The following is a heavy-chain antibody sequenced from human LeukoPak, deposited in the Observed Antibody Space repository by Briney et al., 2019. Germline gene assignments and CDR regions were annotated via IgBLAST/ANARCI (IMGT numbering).Heavy chain of an antibody. J-gene: IGHJ4*02. CDR1: GFTFSSYD. V-gene: IGHV3-48*03. Sequence: PGGSLRLSCAASGFTFSSYDMNWVRQAPGKGLEWVSYICSSSNTIYYADSVKGRFTISRDNAKNSLYLQMNSLRAEDTALYYCARGVATITRRYFDYWGQGTLVTVSS. CDR2: ICSSSNTI. CDR3: ARGVATITRRYFDY. D-gene: IGHD5-12*01.